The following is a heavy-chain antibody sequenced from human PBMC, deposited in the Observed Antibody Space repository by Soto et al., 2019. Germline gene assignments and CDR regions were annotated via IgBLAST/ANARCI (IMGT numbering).Heavy chain of an antibody. V-gene: IGHV3-21*06. CDR2: ISPSSGHI. D-gene: IGHD2-15*01. Sequence: EVHLVESGGGLVKPGGSLRLSCAVSGFTFSSCTMNWVRQAPGKGLEWVSSISPSSGHIYYADSVKGRFTISRDNAKNLVFLQMNSLRGEDTAVYYCSGCSGGACHQNYGMDVWGQGTTVTVSS. CDR1: GFTFSSCT. CDR3: SGCSGGACHQNYGMDV. J-gene: IGHJ6*02.